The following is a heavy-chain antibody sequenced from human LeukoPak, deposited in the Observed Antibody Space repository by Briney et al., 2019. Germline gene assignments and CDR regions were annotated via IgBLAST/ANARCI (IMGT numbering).Heavy chain of an antibody. CDR1: GGSFSVYY. D-gene: IGHD3-22*01. Sequence: SETLSLTCAVYGGSFSVYYWSWIRQPPGKGLEWIGKINHSGSTNYNPSLKSRVTVSVDTSKNQFSLKLSSVTAADTAVYYCARTHDRSGYYFDYRGQGTLVTVSS. J-gene: IGHJ4*02. CDR3: ARTHDRSGYYFDY. V-gene: IGHV4-34*01. CDR2: INHSGST.